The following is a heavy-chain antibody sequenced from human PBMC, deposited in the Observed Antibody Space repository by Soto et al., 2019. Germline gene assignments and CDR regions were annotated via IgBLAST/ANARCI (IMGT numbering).Heavy chain of an antibody. Sequence: QVQLVQSGAEVKKPGSSVKVSCKASGGTLSSFTISWVRQAPGQGPEWMGGITPKFATAKYAQKFQGRGTITADESTNTLYMELRRLRSEDTAVYYCARWRGAVTTPGFMGPLDYWGQGTLVTVSS. V-gene: IGHV1-69*01. CDR1: GGTLSSFT. CDR2: ITPKFATA. CDR3: ARWRGAVTTPGFMGPLDY. J-gene: IGHJ4*02. D-gene: IGHD3-3*01.